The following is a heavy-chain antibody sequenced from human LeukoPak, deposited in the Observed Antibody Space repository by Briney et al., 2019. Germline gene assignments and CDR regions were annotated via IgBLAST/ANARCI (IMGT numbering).Heavy chain of an antibody. CDR1: GGTFSSYA. CDR3: ARGSPYSSSSGDWFDP. V-gene: IGHV1-69*13. Sequence: SVKVSCKASGGTFSSYAISWVRQAPGQGLEWMGGIIPIFGTANYAQKFQGRVTITADESTSTAYMELSSLRSEDTAVYYCARGSPYSSSSGDWFDPWGQGTLVTVPS. D-gene: IGHD6-6*01. CDR2: IIPIFGTA. J-gene: IGHJ5*02.